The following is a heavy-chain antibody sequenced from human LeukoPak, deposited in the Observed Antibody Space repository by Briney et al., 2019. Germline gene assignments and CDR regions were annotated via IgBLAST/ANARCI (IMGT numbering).Heavy chain of an antibody. CDR2: IYTSGST. D-gene: IGHD3-10*01. CDR1: GGSISSYY. Sequence: SETLSLTCTVSGGSISSYYWSWIRQPAGKGLEWIGRIYTSGSTNYNPSLKSRVTISVDTSKNQFSLKLSSVTAADTAVYYCARDNGFGELSGLPGFDPWGQGTLVTVSS. V-gene: IGHV4-4*07. CDR3: ARDNGFGELSGLPGFDP. J-gene: IGHJ5*02.